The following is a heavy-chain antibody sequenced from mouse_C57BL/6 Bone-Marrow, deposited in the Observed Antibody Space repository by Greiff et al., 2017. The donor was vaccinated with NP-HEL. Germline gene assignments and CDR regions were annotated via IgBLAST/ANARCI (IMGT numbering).Heavy chain of an antibody. D-gene: IGHD2-3*01. CDR3: ASRGIYDGYYDYFDY. V-gene: IGHV1-9*01. CDR1: GYTFTGYW. CDR2: ILPGSGST. J-gene: IGHJ2*01. Sequence: VQLQQSGAELMKPGASVKLSCKATGYTFTGYWIEWVKQRPGHGLEWIGEILPGSGSTNYNEKFKGTAPFTADTSSNKAYMQLSSRTTKYSSIYSGASRGIYDGYYDYFDYWGQGTTLTVSS.